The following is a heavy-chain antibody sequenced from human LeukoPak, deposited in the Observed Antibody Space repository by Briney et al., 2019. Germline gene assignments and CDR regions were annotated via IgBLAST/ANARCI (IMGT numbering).Heavy chain of an antibody. J-gene: IGHJ5*02. Sequence: GGSLRLSCAASGFTFSSYSMNWVRQAPGKGLEWVSYISSSSTIYYADSVKGRFTISRDNAKNSLYLQMNSLRAEDTAVYYCARDHRSLYVGWFDPWGQGTLVTVSS. D-gene: IGHD1-26*01. V-gene: IGHV3-48*01. CDR3: ARDHRSLYVGWFDP. CDR2: ISSSSTI. CDR1: GFTFSSYS.